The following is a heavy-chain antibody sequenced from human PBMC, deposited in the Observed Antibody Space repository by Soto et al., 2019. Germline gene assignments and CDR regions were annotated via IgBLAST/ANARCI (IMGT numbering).Heavy chain of an antibody. CDR2: IYTSGST. J-gene: IGHJ4*02. D-gene: IGHD1-7*01. CDR1: VGSISSSD. V-gene: IGHV4-4*07. Sequence: PSVPLSLPCTVSVGSISSSDWSWIRQPPGKGLEWIVRIYTSGSTNYNPSLKSRVTMSVDTSKNQFSLKLSSVTAADTAVYYCARELDNWNYAGFFAYWGQGTLVTVSS. CDR3: ARELDNWNYAGFFAY.